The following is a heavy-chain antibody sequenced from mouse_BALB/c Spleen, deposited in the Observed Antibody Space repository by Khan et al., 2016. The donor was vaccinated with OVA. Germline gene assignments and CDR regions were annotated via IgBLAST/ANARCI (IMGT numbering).Heavy chain of an antibody. J-gene: IGHJ3*01. D-gene: IGHD2-12*01. CDR3: GRNSCRYDFTY. V-gene: IGHV2-2*01. CDR1: GFSLITYG. Sequence: QVRLQQSGPGLVQPSQSLSITCTVAGFSLITYGVHWVRQSLGKGQEWRGVIWSDGSTDYNAASISRLSFTKDNSKSQVFFKMNSLQADDAAISYCGRNSCRYDFTYWGRGTLVTVSA. CDR2: IWSDGST.